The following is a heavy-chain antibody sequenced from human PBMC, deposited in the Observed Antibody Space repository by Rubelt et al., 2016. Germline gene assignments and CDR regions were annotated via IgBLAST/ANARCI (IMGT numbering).Heavy chain of an antibody. D-gene: IGHD3-9*01. J-gene: IGHJ1*01. V-gene: IGHV2-5*02. Sequence: QITLKESDPTLVKPTQTLTLTCTFSGVSLSNNGVGVGWIRQPPGKALEWLALIYWDDDKRYSPSRKSRLTITKDTSRNQVILTVTNIDPVDTATYYCAHSPWLGYVSSFDAWGQGILVTVSS. CDR1: GVSLSNNGVG. CDR3: AHSPWLGYVSSFDA. CDR2: IYWDDDK.